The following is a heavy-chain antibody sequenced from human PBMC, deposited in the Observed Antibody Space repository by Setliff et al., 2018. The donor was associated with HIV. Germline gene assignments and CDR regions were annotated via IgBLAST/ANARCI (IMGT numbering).Heavy chain of an antibody. J-gene: IGHJ5*02. CDR2: IYYTGNT. Sequence: SETLSLTCTVSGGSVGSSSYYWAWIRQPPGKGLEWIGSIYYTGNTKYNPSLESRVTFSIDTSENQFSLRLASVTAADTAIYYCARSTVGAGASFPWGRGILVTVSS. D-gene: IGHD1-26*01. CDR3: ARSTVGAGASFP. V-gene: IGHV4-39*07. CDR1: GGSVGSSSYY.